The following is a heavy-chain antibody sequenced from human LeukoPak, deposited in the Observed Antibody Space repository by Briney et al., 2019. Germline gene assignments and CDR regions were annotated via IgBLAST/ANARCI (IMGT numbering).Heavy chain of an antibody. V-gene: IGHV3-11*04. CDR3: ATVQFLEWLPD. CDR1: GFTFSDYY. D-gene: IGHD3-3*01. CDR2: ISTRGTTI. J-gene: IGHJ4*02. Sequence: PGGSLRLSCAASGFTFSDYYMSWIRQAPGKGLEWISYISTRGTTIYYADSVRGRFTISRDNAKNSLFLQMNSLTTEDTAVYYCATVQFLEWLPDWGQGTPVAVSS.